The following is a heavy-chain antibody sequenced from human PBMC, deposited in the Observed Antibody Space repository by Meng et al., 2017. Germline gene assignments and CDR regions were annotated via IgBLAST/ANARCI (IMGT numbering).Heavy chain of an antibody. V-gene: IGHV3-53*02. J-gene: IGHJ4*02. CDR1: GFSVHTSY. CDR3: ARDSSSGWYHNY. CDR2: IYSGGST. Sequence: VQLAGTGGGSIHPGGSLRLSCTASGFSVHTSYMGWVRQAPGKGLEWVSVIYSGGSTYYADSVKGRFSISRDNSKNTLYLQMNSLRAEDTAVYFCARDSSSGWYHNYWGQGTLVTVSS. D-gene: IGHD6-19*01.